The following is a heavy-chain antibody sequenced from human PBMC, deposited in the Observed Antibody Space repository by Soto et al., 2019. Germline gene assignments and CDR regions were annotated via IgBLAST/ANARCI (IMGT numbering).Heavy chain of an antibody. Sequence: PGGSLSLSCAASGFTCSDHYMAWVRQAPGKGLEWVGRSRNKANSYSTEYAASVKGRFTISRDDSKNSLYLQMNRLKTEDTAVYYCVRVQCRGGSCSYDAFDIWGQGTQVTVSS. CDR1: GFTCSDHY. J-gene: IGHJ3*02. CDR2: SRNKANSYST. D-gene: IGHD2-15*01. V-gene: IGHV3-72*01. CDR3: VRVQCRGGSCSYDAFDI.